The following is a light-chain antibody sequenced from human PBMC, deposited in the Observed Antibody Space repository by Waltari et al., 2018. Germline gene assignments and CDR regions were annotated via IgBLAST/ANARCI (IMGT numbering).Light chain of an antibody. CDR1: SSNIGSSF. Sequence: QSVLTQPPSASGTPGQRVPISCSGSSSNIGSSFFCWHQHLPGTAPKLLIYRNDQRPAGVPDRFSGSRSGTSASLAISGLRSEDEADYYCAAWDDSLTVRFGGGTKLTVL. V-gene: IGLV1-47*01. CDR2: RND. CDR3: AAWDDSLTVR. J-gene: IGLJ3*02.